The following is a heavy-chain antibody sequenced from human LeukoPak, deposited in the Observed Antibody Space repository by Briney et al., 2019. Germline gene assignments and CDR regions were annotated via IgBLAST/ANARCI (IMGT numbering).Heavy chain of an antibody. CDR1: GYTFTSYG. CDR2: INPNSGGT. V-gene: IGHV1-2*02. Sequence: ASVKVSCKASGYTFTSYGISWVRQAPGQGLEWMGWINPNSGGTNYAQKFQGRVTMTRDTSISTAYMELSRLRSDDTAVYYCASSEQWLVQGYWGQGTLVTVSS. J-gene: IGHJ4*02. D-gene: IGHD6-19*01. CDR3: ASSEQWLVQGY.